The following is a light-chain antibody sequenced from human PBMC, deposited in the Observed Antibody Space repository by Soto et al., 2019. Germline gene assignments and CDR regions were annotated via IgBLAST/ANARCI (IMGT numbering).Light chain of an antibody. CDR3: SAYRSSTTLV. V-gene: IGLV4-60*03. J-gene: IGLJ2*01. Sequence: QPVLTQSSSASASLGSSVKLTCTLSSGHSSYIIAWHQQQPGKAPRYLMKLEGSGSYNKGSGVPDRFSGSSSGADRYLTISNLQSEDEADYYCSAYRSSTTLVFGGGTKLTVL. CDR1: SGHSSYI. CDR2: LEGSGSY.